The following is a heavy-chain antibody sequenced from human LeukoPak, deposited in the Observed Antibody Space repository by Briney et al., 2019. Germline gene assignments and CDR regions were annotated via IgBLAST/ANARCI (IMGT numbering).Heavy chain of an antibody. CDR1: GFTFSSYW. J-gene: IGHJ6*02. CDR3: ASYLTSIPSGMDV. Sequence: GGSLRLSCAASGFTFSSYWMHWLRQEPRKGLVWVSRISTDGSSRSYADSVKGRFTISRDNGKNTLYLQMNSLRAEDTAVYYCASYLTSIPSGMDVWAKGPRSPSP. CDR2: ISTDGSSR. V-gene: IGHV3-74*01. D-gene: IGHD2/OR15-2a*01.